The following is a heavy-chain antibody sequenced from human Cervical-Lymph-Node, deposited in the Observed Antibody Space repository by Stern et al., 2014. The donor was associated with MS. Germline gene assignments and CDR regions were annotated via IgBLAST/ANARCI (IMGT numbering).Heavy chain of an antibody. V-gene: IGHV5-51*01. J-gene: IGHJ4*02. CDR1: GYKLSIYW. D-gene: IGHD2-15*01. CDR2: SDPGDSDT. CDR3: ARQAAAWASDV. Sequence: EVQLVESGAELIRPGESLKLSCKGSGYKLSIYWIAWVRQMPGKGLAWKGISDPGDSDTRYCPSCHSHGTIASEESNSTPYHLWSSLNASDTAMYFCARQAAAWASDVWGQGTLVTVSS.